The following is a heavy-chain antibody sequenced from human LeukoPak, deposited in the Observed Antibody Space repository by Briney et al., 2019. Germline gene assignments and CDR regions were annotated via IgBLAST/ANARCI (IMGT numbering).Heavy chain of an antibody. CDR2: ISYDGSNK. Sequence: PAGSLTLSCAASGFTFSSYGMHWVRQAPGKGLEWVAFISYDGSNKYYADFVKGRFTIARDNTKNTLYLQMNRLRAEETAVYYCAKDRFLYDSSGPLDYWGQGTLVTVSS. CDR3: AKDRFLYDSSGPLDY. V-gene: IGHV3-30*18. CDR1: GFTFSSYG. D-gene: IGHD3-22*01. J-gene: IGHJ4*02.